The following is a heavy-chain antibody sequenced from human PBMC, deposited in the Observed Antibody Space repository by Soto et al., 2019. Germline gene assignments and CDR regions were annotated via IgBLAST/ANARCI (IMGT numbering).Heavy chain of an antibody. Sequence: SETLSLTCAFYCGSFIGYYWSWIRQPPGKGLEWIGEINHSGSTNYNPSLKSRVTISVDTSKNQFSLKLSSVTAADTAVYYCARGVYYDFWSGYLDYYYYGMDVWGQGTTVTVSS. CDR3: ARGVYYDFWSGYLDYYYYGMDV. J-gene: IGHJ6*02. CDR1: CGSFIGYY. CDR2: INHSGST. D-gene: IGHD3-3*01. V-gene: IGHV4-34*01.